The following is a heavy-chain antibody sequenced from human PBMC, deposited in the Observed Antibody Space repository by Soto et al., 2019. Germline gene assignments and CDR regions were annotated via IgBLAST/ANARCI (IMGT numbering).Heavy chain of an antibody. J-gene: IGHJ6*02. CDR2: IIPIFGTA. CDR1: GGTFSSYA. D-gene: IGHD3-22*01. CDR3: AREKRSYDGSGYSVPHYYYGMDV. V-gene: IGHV1-69*01. Sequence: VKVSCKASGGTFSSYAISWVRQAPGQGLEWMGGIIPIFGTANYAQKFQGRVTITADESTSTAYMELSSLTSEDTAVYYCAREKRSYDGSGYSVPHYYYGMDVWGQGTTVTVSS.